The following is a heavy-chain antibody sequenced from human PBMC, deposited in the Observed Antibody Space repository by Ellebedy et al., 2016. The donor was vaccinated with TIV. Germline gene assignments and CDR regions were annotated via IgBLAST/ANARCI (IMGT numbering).Heavy chain of an antibody. CDR3: ARALNHVDTVSTAPLDC. Sequence: PGGSLRLSCAASEFTFNTYGMNWVRQAPGKGLEWVALISYDGSNKYFADSVQGRFTISRDNSHNTLYLLMNSLRGDDTAIYYCARALNHVDTVSTAPLDCWGQGTLVTVSS. CDR2: ISYDGSNK. V-gene: IGHV3-30*03. D-gene: IGHD5/OR15-5a*01. CDR1: EFTFNTYG. J-gene: IGHJ4*02.